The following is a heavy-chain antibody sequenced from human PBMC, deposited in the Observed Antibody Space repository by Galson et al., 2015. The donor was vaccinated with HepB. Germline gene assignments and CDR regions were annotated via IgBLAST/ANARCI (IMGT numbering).Heavy chain of an antibody. CDR3: ARVEYGDYVAD. D-gene: IGHD4-17*01. V-gene: IGHV3-53*01. CDR2: IASGGNT. CDR1: GFNVFNNY. J-gene: IGHJ4*02. Sequence: SLRLSCATSGFNVFNNYMAWVRQAPGMGLEWVSVIASGGNTYYADSVKGRFIISRDIAKNMVYLQMNTLRDEDTAIYYCARVEYGDYVADWGQGTQVIVSS.